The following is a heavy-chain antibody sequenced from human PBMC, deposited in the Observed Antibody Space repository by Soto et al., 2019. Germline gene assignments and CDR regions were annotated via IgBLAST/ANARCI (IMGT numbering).Heavy chain of an antibody. J-gene: IGHJ6*03. D-gene: IGHD2-8*01. CDR3: ARSGRGYCTNGVCFRGHYYYYYMDV. CDR1: GGSFSGYY. V-gene: IGHV4-34*01. CDR2: INHSGST. Sequence: PSETLSLTCAVYGGSFSGYYWSWIRQPPGKGLEWIGEINHSGSTNYNPSLKSRVNISVDTSKNQFSLKLSSVTAADTAVYYCARSGRGYCTNGVCFRGHYYYYYMDVWGKGTTVTVSS.